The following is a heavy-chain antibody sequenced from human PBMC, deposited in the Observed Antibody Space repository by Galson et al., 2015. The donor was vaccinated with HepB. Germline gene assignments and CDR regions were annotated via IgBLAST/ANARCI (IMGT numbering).Heavy chain of an antibody. Sequence: AISGDSVSSNSAAWNWIRQSPSRGLEWLGRTYYRSKWYNDYAVSVKSRITINPDTSKNQFSLQLNSVTPEDTAVYYCARVRYSSGWYQRYFDLWGRGTLVTVSS. CDR3: ARVRYSSGWYQRYFDL. CDR1: GDSVSSNSAA. J-gene: IGHJ2*01. D-gene: IGHD6-19*01. CDR2: TYYRSKWYN. V-gene: IGHV6-1*01.